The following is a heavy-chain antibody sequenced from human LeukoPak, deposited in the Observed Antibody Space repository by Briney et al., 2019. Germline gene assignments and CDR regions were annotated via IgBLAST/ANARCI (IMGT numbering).Heavy chain of an antibody. Sequence: GRSLRLSCAASGFTFSSYAMHWVRQAPGKGLEWVAVISYDGSNKYYADSVKGRFTISRYNSKNTLHLQMNSLRAEDTAVYYCARAHIVVVTATSSDCWGQGTLVTVSS. D-gene: IGHD2-21*02. CDR2: ISYDGSNK. CDR3: ARAHIVVVTATSSDC. CDR1: GFTFSSYA. V-gene: IGHV3-30*04. J-gene: IGHJ4*02.